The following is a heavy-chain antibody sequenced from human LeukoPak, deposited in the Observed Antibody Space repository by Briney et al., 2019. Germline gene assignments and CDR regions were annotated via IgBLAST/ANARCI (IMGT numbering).Heavy chain of an antibody. J-gene: IGHJ4*02. V-gene: IGHV3-23*01. CDR1: GFTFSSYA. D-gene: IGHD2-2*01. CDR3: ANSPTRYCRSTSCSQGY. Sequence: GGSLRLSCAGSGFTFSSYAMSWVSQAPGKGLEWVPAISGSGGSTYYADSVKGRFTISRDNSKNTLYLQMNSLRAEDTAVYYCANSPTRYCRSTSCSQGYWGQGTLVTVSS. CDR2: ISGSGGST.